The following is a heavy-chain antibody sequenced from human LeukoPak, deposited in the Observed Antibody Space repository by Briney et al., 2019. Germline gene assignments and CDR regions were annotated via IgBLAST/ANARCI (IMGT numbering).Heavy chain of an antibody. Sequence: ASVKVSCKASGYTSTSYGISWVRQAPGQGLEWMGWISAYNGNTNYAQKLQGRVTMTTDTSTSTAYMELRSLRSDDTAVYYCARDGSGSYYYYYFYMDVWGKGTTVTVSS. D-gene: IGHD3-10*01. CDR1: GYTSTSYG. CDR2: ISAYNGNT. V-gene: IGHV1-18*01. CDR3: ARDGSGSYYYYYFYMDV. J-gene: IGHJ6*03.